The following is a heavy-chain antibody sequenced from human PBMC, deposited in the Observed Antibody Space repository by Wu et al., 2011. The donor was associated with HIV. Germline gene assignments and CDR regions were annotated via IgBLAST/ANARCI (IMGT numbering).Heavy chain of an antibody. V-gene: IGHV1-69*13. J-gene: IGHJ4*02. CDR2: IIPMSVTA. CDR1: GVTFRDSS. D-gene: IGHD6-13*01. CDR3: ATTQGFLASTGRYYFDN. Sequence: QVQLVQSGAEVKKLGSSVKVSCKASGVTFRDSSLNWVRQAPGQGLEWMGKIIPMSVTADYAQNLQGRVTITADESTSTVYMELSSLRSDDTAVYYCATTQGFLASTGRYYFDNWAREPWSPSPQ.